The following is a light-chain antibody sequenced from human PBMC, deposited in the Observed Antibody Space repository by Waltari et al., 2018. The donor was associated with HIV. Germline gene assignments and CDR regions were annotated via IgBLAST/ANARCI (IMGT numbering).Light chain of an antibody. CDR1: RSDLGKYNY. CDR3: CSFRDSFTWV. Sequence: QSALTQPASVSGSPGQSITISCTGTRSDLGKYNYVPWYQHPPGKAPKFLIYEVNKRPSGVANRFSGSKSGNTASLTISGLQAEDEADYYCCSFRDSFTWVFGGGTKLTVL. V-gene: IGLV2-23*02. CDR2: EVN. J-gene: IGLJ3*02.